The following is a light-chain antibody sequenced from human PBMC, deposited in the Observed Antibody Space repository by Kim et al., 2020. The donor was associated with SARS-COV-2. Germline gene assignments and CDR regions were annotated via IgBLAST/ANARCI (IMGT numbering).Light chain of an antibody. J-gene: IGKJ4*01. CDR3: QRYVNWPLT. V-gene: IGKV3-15*01. CDR2: GAS. CDR1: RSVSSH. Sequence: EIEMTQSPATLSVSPGDRATLSCRASRSVSSHLAWYQQKPGQGPRLLIYGASTRATGVPDRFSGSGSGTDFTLTNSSAHSGDCAVYYSQRYVNWPLTCGGGPKLDIK.